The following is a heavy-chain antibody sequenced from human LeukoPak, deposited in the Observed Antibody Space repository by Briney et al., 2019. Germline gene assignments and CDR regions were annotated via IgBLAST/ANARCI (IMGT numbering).Heavy chain of an antibody. V-gene: IGHV3-9*01. Sequence: GGSLRLSCAASGFTFSAFGMNWVRQAPGKGLEWVSGISWNSANIGYADSIKGRFTISRDNAKNSVDLQIDSLRAEDTALYYCAKDNGPKSAFDIWGQGTVVIVSS. J-gene: IGHJ3*02. CDR3: AKDNGPKSAFDI. CDR1: GFTFSAFG. CDR2: ISWNSANI.